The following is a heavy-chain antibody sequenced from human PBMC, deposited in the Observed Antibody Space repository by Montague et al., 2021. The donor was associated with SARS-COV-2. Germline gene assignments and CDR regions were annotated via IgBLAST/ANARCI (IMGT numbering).Heavy chain of an antibody. Sequence: SLRLSCAASGFTFSNYEMNWVRQAPGKGLEWVLYISSSGSTIYCADSVKGRFTISRDNAQNSLYLQMNSLRAEDTGVYYCARDRGYGDFYYYGMDVWGQGTTVTVSS. V-gene: IGHV3-48*03. CDR1: GFTFSNYE. J-gene: IGHJ6*02. CDR3: ARDRGYGDFYYYGMDV. CDR2: ISSSGSTI. D-gene: IGHD3-10*01.